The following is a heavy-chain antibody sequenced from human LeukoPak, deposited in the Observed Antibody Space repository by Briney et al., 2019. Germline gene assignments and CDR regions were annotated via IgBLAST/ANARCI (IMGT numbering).Heavy chain of an antibody. CDR2: INHSGST. CDR1: GGSFSGYY. J-gene: IGHJ4*02. D-gene: IGHD3-10*01. CDR3: AGEYGSGSYYKNY. Sequence: SETLSLTCAVYGGSFSGYYWSWLRQPPGKGLEWIGEINHSGSTNYNPSLKSRVTISVDTSKNQFSLKLSSVTAVDTVVYYCAGEYGSGSYYKNYWGQGTLVTVSS. V-gene: IGHV4-34*01.